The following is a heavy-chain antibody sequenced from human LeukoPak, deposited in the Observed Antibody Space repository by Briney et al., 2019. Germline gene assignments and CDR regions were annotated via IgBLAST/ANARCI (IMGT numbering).Heavy chain of an antibody. D-gene: IGHD6-6*01. V-gene: IGHV1-69*05. CDR1: GGTFSSYA. CDR2: IIPIFGTA. J-gene: IGHJ3*02. CDR3: ASEYSSSSGAFDI. Sequence: SVKVSCKASGGTFSSYAISWVRQAPGQGLEWMGRIIPIFGTANYAQKFQGRVTITTDESTSTAYMELSSLRPEDTAVYYCASEYSSSSGAFDIWGQGTMVTVSS.